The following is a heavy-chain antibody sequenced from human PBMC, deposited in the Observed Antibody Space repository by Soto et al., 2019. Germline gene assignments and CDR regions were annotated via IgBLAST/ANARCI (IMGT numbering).Heavy chain of an antibody. D-gene: IGHD2-15*01. Sequence: GGSLKISCKGSGYSFTSYWISWVRQMPGKGLEWMGIIDPSDSYTNYSPSFQGHVTISADKSISTAYLQWSSLKASDTAMYYCARLECSGGSCYHADYWGQGTLVTVSS. J-gene: IGHJ4*02. V-gene: IGHV5-10-1*01. CDR2: IDPSDSYT. CDR3: ARLECSGGSCYHADY. CDR1: GYSFTSYW.